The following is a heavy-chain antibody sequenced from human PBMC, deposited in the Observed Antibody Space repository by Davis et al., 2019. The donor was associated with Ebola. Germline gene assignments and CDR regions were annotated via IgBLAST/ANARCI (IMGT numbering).Heavy chain of an antibody. V-gene: IGHV3-9*01. CDR2: ISWNSGSI. Sequence: PGGSLRLSCAASGFTFDDYAMHWVRQAPGKGLEWVSGISWNSGSIGYADSVKGRFTISRDNAKNSLYLQMNSLRAEDTALYYCAKEAAVASLDYWGQGTLVTVSS. J-gene: IGHJ4*02. CDR3: AKEAAVASLDY. CDR1: GFTFDDYA. D-gene: IGHD6-19*01.